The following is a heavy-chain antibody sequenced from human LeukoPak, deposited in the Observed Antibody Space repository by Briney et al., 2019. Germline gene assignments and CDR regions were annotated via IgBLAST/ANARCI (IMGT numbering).Heavy chain of an antibody. CDR2: IYSAGTT. D-gene: IGHD5-24*01. Sequence: GGSLRLSCAASGFTVSNNYMSWVRQAPGKGLGWVSVIYSAGTTYYADSVKGRFTISRDNSKNTLYLQMNSLRVEDTAVYYCAPEGDGYILFDYWGQGTLVTVSS. V-gene: IGHV3-66*01. J-gene: IGHJ4*02. CDR1: GFTVSNNY. CDR3: APEGDGYILFDY.